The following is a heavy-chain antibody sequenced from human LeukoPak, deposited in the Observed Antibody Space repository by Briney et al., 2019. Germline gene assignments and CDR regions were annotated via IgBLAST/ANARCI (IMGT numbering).Heavy chain of an antibody. Sequence: PGGSLRLSCAASGFIVSSNYMTWVRQAPGKGLEWVSAISCSGGSTYYADSVKGRFTISRDNSKNTLYLQMNSLRAEDTAVYYCAKVASIAARLGGYYYGMDVWGQGTTVTVSS. D-gene: IGHD6-6*01. CDR3: AKVASIAARLGGYYYGMDV. J-gene: IGHJ6*02. CDR2: ISCSGGST. V-gene: IGHV3-23*01. CDR1: GFIVSSNY.